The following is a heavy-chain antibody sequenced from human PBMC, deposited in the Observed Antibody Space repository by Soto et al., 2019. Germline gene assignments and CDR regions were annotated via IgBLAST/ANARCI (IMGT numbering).Heavy chain of an antibody. Sequence: PSETLSLTCTVSGGSVGSGSYYWSGIRQPPGKGLEWIGYIYYSGSTNYNPSLKSRVTISVDTSKNQFSLKLSSVTAADTAVYYCARVPGIAAAGIYYYYGMDVWGQGTTVTVSS. CDR1: GGSVGSGSYY. V-gene: IGHV4-61*01. J-gene: IGHJ6*02. CDR3: ARVPGIAAAGIYYYYGMDV. D-gene: IGHD6-13*01. CDR2: IYYSGST.